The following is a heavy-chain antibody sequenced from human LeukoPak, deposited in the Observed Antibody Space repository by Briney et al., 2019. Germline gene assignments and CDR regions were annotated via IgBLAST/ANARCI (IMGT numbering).Heavy chain of an antibody. CDR3: ARDVAAAAAYYFDY. CDR1: GFTFSSYS. Sequence: GGSLRLSCAASGFTFSSYSMNWVRQAPGKGLEGVAVISYDGSNKYYADSVKGRFTISRDNSKNTLYLQMNSLRAEDTAVYYCARDVAAAAAYYFDYWGQGTLVTVSS. V-gene: IGHV3-30*03. CDR2: ISYDGSNK. J-gene: IGHJ4*02. D-gene: IGHD6-13*01.